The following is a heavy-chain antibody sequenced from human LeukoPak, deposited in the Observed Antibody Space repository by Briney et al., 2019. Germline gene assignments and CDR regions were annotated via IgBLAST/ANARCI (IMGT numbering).Heavy chain of an antibody. V-gene: IGHV4-59*01. J-gene: IGHJ5*02. CDR2: IYYSGST. D-gene: IGHD2-15*01. Sequence: SETLSLTCTVSGGSISSYYWSWIRQPPGKGLEWIRYIYYSGSTNYNPSLKCRVTISVDTSKNQFSLKLSSVTAADTAVYYCARNPFYWCSGGSCLWFDPWGQGTLVTVSS. CDR3: ARNPFYWCSGGSCLWFDP. CDR1: GGSISSYY.